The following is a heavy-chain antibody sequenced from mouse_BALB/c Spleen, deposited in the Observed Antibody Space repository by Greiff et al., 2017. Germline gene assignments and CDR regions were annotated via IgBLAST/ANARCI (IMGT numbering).Heavy chain of an antibody. J-gene: IGHJ1*01. CDR3: ARQTTARGWYFDV. CDR2: ISSGGGNT. D-gene: IGHD1-2*01. Sequence: EVKVVESGGGLVKPGGSLKLSCAASGFTFSSYTMSWVRQTPEKRLEWVATISSGGGNTYYPDRVKGRFTISRDNAKNNLYLQMSSLRSEDTALYYCARQTTARGWYFDVWGAGTTVTVSS. V-gene: IGHV5-9*03. CDR1: GFTFSSYT.